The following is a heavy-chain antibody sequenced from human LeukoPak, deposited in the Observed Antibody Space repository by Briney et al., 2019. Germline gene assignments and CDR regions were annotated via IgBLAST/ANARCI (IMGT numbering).Heavy chain of an antibody. CDR2: MHPGDPDT. J-gene: IGHJ3*02. CDR3: ARRLSGHDAFDI. V-gene: IGHV5-51*01. Sequence: GESLKISCKAPGYSFTNYWIGWVRQMPGKGLEWMGLMHPGDPDTTYSPSFQGLVTFSADKSINVAYLQWSGLRASDTAMYYCARRLSGHDAFDIWGQGTMVTVSS. D-gene: IGHD6-25*01. CDR1: GYSFTNYW.